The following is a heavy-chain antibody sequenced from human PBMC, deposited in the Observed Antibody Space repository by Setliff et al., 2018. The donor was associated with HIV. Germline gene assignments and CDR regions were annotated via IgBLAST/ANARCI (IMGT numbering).Heavy chain of an antibody. Sequence: PSETLSLTCGVSGYSINSGYYWGWIRQPPGKGPEWIGSVSNSGTTSYKPALRGRVTISVDKSKTQFSLQLRSVTAADTAVYYCAVETQFQGPCWFDPWGQGTLVTVSS. CDR1: GYSINSGYY. V-gene: IGHV4-38-2*01. CDR2: VSNSGTT. J-gene: IGHJ5*02. CDR3: AVETQFQGPCWFDP.